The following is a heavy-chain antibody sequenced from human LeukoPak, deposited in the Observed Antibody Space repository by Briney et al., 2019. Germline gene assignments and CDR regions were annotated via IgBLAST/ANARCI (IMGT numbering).Heavy chain of an antibody. D-gene: IGHD3-10*01. J-gene: IGHJ4*01. CDR1: GFSFGSYS. Sequence: GGSLRLSCAAYGFSFGSYSMNWVRQAPGKGLAWVAAISSTSDYIYHADSVKGRFTISRDNADNTLYLDMNNLRAEDTAIYYCARTLGGYDSSGIDYWGQGTLVTVSS. CDR3: ARTLGGYDSSGIDY. V-gene: IGHV3-21*01. CDR2: ISSTSDYI.